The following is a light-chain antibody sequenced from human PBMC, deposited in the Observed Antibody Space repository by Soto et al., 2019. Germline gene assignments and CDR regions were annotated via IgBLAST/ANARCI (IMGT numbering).Light chain of an antibody. J-gene: IGKJ5*01. CDR3: QQYGSSPIT. V-gene: IGKV3-20*01. CDR1: QSVNSRY. Sequence: TVLTQSPGTLSLSPGERATLSCRASQSVNSRYLAWYQQKPGQAPGLLIYGASSRATGIPDRFSGSGSGTDFTLTISRLEPEDFAVYSCQQYGSSPITFGQGTRLEIK. CDR2: GAS.